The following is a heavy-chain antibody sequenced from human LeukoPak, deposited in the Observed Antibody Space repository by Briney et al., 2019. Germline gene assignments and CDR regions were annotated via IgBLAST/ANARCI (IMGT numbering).Heavy chain of an antibody. V-gene: IGHV3-23*01. Sequence: PGGSLRLSCAASGFAFSNYAMTWVRQAPGKGLEWVSVISGSCGSTYYVDSVKGRFTISRDNSKNTLYLQLNSLRAEDTAVYYCAKARIPAGNHFDYWGQGTLVTVST. J-gene: IGHJ4*02. D-gene: IGHD1-14*01. CDR1: GFAFSNYA. CDR2: ISGSCGST. CDR3: AKARIPAGNHFDY.